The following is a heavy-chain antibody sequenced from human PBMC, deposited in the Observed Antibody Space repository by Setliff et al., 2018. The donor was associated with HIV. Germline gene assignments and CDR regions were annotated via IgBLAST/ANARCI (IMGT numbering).Heavy chain of an antibody. Sequence: LRLSCVGSGFTFSSYWMHWVRQAPGKGLEWVSGISGSGGSTYYADSVKGRFTISRDNSKNTLFLRMNSLRADDTAVYYCAKGDARGGYHYFAYWGQGTLVTVSS. CDR1: GFTFSSYW. V-gene: IGHV3-23*01. J-gene: IGHJ4*02. CDR2: ISGSGGST. CDR3: AKGDARGGYHYFAY. D-gene: IGHD2-15*01.